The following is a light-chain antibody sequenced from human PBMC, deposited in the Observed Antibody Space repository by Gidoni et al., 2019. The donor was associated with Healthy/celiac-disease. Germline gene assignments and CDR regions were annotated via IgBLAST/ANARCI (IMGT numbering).Light chain of an antibody. CDR2: DAS. J-gene: IGKJ5*01. V-gene: IGKV3-11*01. CDR1: QSVSSY. Sequence: EILLTQSPSTLSLSPGVRATLSCSASQSVSSYFAWYQQKPGQAPRLLIYDASNRATGIPARFSGSGSGTDFTLTISSLEPEDFVVYYCQQRSNWHPITFGQGTRLEIK. CDR3: QQRSNWHPIT.